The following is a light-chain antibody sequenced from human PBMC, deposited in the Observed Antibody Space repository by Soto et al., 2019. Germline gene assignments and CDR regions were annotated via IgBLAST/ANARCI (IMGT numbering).Light chain of an antibody. V-gene: IGKV3-11*01. Sequence: IVLTQSPATLSLSPGERATLSCRASQSISSYLAWYQQKPGQAPRLLIYDAFNRAAGIPARFSGSGSGTDFILTISSLAPEDFAAYYCQQHSNPFTFGPGTKVDMK. CDR1: QSISSY. CDR3: QQHSNPFT. CDR2: DAF. J-gene: IGKJ3*01.